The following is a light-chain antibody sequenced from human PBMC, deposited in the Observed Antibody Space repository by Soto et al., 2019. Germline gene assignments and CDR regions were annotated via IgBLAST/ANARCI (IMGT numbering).Light chain of an antibody. CDR1: SRDVGAYNF. J-gene: IGLJ3*02. CDR2: DIT. V-gene: IGLV2-14*03. CDR3: SAYTTVNNLWV. Sequence: QSALTQPASVSGSPGQSVTISCTGISRDVGAYNFVSWYQQHQDRAPKLTMFDITDRPSGVSSRFSGSRSGSTASLTISGLQAEDEAYYYCSAYTTVNNLWVFGGGTKVTVL.